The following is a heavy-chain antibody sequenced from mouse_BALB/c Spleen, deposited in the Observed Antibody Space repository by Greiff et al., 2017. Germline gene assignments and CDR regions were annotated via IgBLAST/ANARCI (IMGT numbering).Heavy chain of an antibody. J-gene: IGHJ2*01. CDR2: IYPGDGDT. V-gene: IGHV1-80*01. CDR1: GYAFSSYW. CDR3: ARGSNYYGTRDYFDY. Sequence: QVQLQQSGAELVRPGSSVKISCKASGYAFSSYWMNWVKQRPGQGLEWIGQIYPGDGDTNYNGKFKGKATLTADKSSSTAYMQLSSLTSEDSAVYFCARGSNYYGTRDYFDYWGQGTTLTVSS. D-gene: IGHD1-2*01.